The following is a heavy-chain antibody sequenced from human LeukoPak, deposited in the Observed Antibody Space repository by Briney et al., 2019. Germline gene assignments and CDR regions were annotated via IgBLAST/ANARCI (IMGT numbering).Heavy chain of an antibody. D-gene: IGHD1-26*01. CDR1: GFTFSSYS. Sequence: GGSLRLSCAASGFTFSSYSMNWVRQAPGKGLEWVSYISSSSSTIYYADSVKGRFTISRDNAKNSLYLQMNSLRAEDTAVYYCARDLELPPDYWGQGTLVTVSS. V-gene: IGHV3-48*01. CDR2: ISSSSSTI. CDR3: ARDLELPPDY. J-gene: IGHJ4*02.